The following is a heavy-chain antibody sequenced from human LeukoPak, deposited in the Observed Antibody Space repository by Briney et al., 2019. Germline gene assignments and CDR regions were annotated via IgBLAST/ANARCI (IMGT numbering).Heavy chain of an antibody. CDR1: GFTVTINY. Sequence: GGSRRLSCASSGFTVTINYMSSVRQAPGKGLEWVSVIYSGGSTYYADSVKGRFTISRDNSKNTLYLQMNSLRAEDTAVYYCARDRSDWNYYYYGMDVWGQGTTVTVSS. D-gene: IGHD2-21*02. CDR3: ARDRSDWNYYYYGMDV. CDR2: IYSGGST. V-gene: IGHV3-53*01. J-gene: IGHJ6*02.